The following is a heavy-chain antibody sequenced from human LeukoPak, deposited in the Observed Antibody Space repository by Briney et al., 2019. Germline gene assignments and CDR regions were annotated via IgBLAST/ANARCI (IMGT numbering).Heavy chain of an antibody. V-gene: IGHV3-48*04. D-gene: IGHD6-19*01. CDR3: ARRHSSVFEP. CDR2: ISSSGSTI. Sequence: GGSLRFSCAASRLTVSSNCMNWVRQAPRKGLEWVSYISSSGSTIYYADSVKGRFIISRDNAKNSVYLQMNSLRAEDTAVYYCARRHSSVFEPWGQGTLVTVSS. CDR1: RLTVSSNC. J-gene: IGHJ5*02.